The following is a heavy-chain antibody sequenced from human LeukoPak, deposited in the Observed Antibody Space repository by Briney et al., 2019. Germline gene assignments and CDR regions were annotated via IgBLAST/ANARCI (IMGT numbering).Heavy chain of an antibody. CDR2: INSDGSST. J-gene: IGHJ6*03. Sequence: GGSLRLSCAASGFTFSSYWMHWVRQAPGKGLVWVSRINSDGSSTSYADSVKGRFTISRDNAKNTLYLQMNSLRAEDTAVYYCARELTVTTSYYYYYMDVWGKGTTVTVSS. CDR3: ARELTVTTSYYYYYMDV. CDR1: GFTFSSYW. D-gene: IGHD4-11*01. V-gene: IGHV3-74*01.